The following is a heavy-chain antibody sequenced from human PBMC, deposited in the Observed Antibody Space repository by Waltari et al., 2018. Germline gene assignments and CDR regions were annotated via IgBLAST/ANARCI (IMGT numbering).Heavy chain of an antibody. J-gene: IGHJ1*01. Sequence: QVQLQELGPGLVKPSETLSLTCTVSGGSISSNYNWGWIRQPPGKGLEWMGNMQYRGSTFYNPSLESRVTISLDTSRNQFSLRLSSVYAADTAVYFCGRIAFGDDGGYFQYWGQGTLVTVSS. CDR1: GGSISSNYN. CDR2: MQYRGST. D-gene: IGHD4-17*01. V-gene: IGHV4-39*01. CDR3: GRIAFGDDGGYFQY.